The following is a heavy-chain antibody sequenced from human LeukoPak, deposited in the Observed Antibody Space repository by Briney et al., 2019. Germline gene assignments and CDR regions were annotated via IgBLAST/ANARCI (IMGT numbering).Heavy chain of an antibody. CDR3: ARGAIFGVVIGESFDY. D-gene: IGHD3-3*01. Sequence: GRSLRLSCAASGFTFSGYGMHWVRQAPGKGLEWVAVIWYDGSNKYYADSVKGRFTISRDNSKNTLYLQMNSLRAEDTAVYYCARGAIFGVVIGESFDYWGQGTLVTVSS. CDR1: GFTFSGYG. J-gene: IGHJ4*02. V-gene: IGHV3-33*01. CDR2: IWYDGSNK.